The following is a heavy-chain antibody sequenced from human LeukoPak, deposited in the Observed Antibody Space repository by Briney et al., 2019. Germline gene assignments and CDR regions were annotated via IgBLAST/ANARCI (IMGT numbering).Heavy chain of an antibody. J-gene: IGHJ4*02. Sequence: SETLSLTCTVSGDSISNYYWSWIRQPAGKGLEWIGRIYTSGSTNYNPSLKSRVTMSVDTSKNQFSLKLSSVTAADTAVYYCARVSLVRGAPDYYFDYWGQGTLGIVSS. CDR2: IYTSGST. CDR1: GDSISNYY. CDR3: ARVSLVRGAPDYYFDY. D-gene: IGHD3-10*01. V-gene: IGHV4-4*07.